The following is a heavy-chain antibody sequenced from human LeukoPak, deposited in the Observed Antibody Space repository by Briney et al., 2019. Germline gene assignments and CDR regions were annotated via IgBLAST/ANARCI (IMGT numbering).Heavy chain of an antibody. D-gene: IGHD1-26*01. V-gene: IGHV1-2*06. Sequence: ASVKVSCKASGYTFTGYYMHWVRQAPGQGLEWMGRINPNSGGTNYAQKFQGRVTMTRDTSISTAYMELSRLRSDDTAVYYCARGSPSVYSGSYSENRTWGQGTLVTVSS. CDR3: ARGSPSVYSGSYSENRT. CDR2: INPNSGGT. CDR1: GYTFTGYY. J-gene: IGHJ5*02.